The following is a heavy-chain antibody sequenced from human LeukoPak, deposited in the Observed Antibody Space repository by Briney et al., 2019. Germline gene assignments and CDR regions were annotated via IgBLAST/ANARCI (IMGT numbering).Heavy chain of an antibody. D-gene: IGHD3-10*01. V-gene: IGHV3-33*08. CDR3: ARGKVRGKFDY. Sequence: AGGSLRLSCAASGFTFSSYAMSWVRQAPGKGLEWVAVIWYDGSNKYYADSVKGRFTISRDNSKNTLYLQMNSLRAEDTAVYYCARGKVRGKFDYWGQGTLVTVSS. J-gene: IGHJ4*02. CDR2: IWYDGSNK. CDR1: GFTFSSYA.